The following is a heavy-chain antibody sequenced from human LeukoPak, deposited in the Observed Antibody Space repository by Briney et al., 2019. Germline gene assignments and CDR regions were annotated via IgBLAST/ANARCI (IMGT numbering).Heavy chain of an antibody. D-gene: IGHD1-26*01. CDR1: GGSISSGSYY. CDR3: ARERVGADY. CDR2: IYTSGST. Sequence: KPSETLSLTXTVSGGSISSGSYYWSWIRQPAGQGLEWIGRIYTSGSTNYNPSLKSRVTISVDTSKNQFSLKLSSVTAADTAVYYCARERVGADYWGQGTLVTVSS. J-gene: IGHJ4*02. V-gene: IGHV4-61*02.